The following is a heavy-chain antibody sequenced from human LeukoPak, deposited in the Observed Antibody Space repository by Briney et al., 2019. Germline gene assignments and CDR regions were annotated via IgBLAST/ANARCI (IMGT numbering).Heavy chain of an antibody. D-gene: IGHD2-2*01. CDR3: ARDSLHCSSTSCRASGYFDY. V-gene: IGHV1-69*04. CDR1: GGTFSSYA. J-gene: IGHJ4*02. CDR2: IIPILGIA. Sequence: SVKVSCKASGGTFSSYAISWVRQAPGQGLEWMGRIIPILGIANYAQKFQGRVTITADKSTSTAYMELSSLRSEDTAVYYCARDSLHCSSTSCRASGYFDYWGQGTLVTVSS.